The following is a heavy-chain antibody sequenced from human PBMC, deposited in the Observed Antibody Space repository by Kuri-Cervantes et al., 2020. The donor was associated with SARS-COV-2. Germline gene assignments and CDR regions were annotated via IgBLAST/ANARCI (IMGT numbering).Heavy chain of an antibody. CDR2: VYHSGST. J-gene: IGHJ4*02. D-gene: IGHD6-19*01. V-gene: IGHV4-38-2*02. CDR3: AKGIAVATGYFDY. CDR1: NYSISSGYY. Sequence: ESLKISCTVSNYSISSGYYWGWIRQPPGKGLEWIASVYHSGSTSYSPSLKSRVTISVEKSKNQFSLKLNSVTAADTAVYYCAKGIAVATGYFDYWGQGTLVTVSS.